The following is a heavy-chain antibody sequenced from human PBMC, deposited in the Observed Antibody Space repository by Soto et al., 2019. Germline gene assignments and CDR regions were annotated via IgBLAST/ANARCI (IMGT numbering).Heavy chain of an antibody. CDR3: ARASMYIWNDH. J-gene: IGHJ5*02. V-gene: IGHV1-8*01. CDR2: VNPSSGNT. CDR1: GYTFTTYD. D-gene: IGHD1-20*01. Sequence: QVQLVQSGAEVKRPGASVKVSCEASGYTFTTYDINWVRQASGQGLEWMGCVNPSSGNTVYAQKFHGRVTMTRDTSISTADMELSSLKSEDTAIYDCARASMYIWNDHWGQGTLVTVSS.